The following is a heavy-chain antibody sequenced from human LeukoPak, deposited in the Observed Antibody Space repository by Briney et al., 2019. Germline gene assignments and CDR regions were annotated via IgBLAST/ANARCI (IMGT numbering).Heavy chain of an antibody. V-gene: IGHV4-39*07. J-gene: IGHJ4*02. CDR1: GGSLSSSSDY. CDR2: IYYSGST. CDR3: ARVGTNFDY. D-gene: IGHD1-14*01. Sequence: SETLSLTCAVSGGSLSSSSDYWGWIRQPPGKGLEWIGSIYYSGSTYYNPSLKSRVTISVDTSKNQFSLKLSSVTAADTAVYYCARVGTNFDYWGQGTLVTVSS.